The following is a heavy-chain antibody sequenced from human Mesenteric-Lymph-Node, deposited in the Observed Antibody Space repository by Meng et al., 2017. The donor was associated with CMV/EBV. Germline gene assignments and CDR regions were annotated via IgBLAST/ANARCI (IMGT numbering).Heavy chain of an antibody. V-gene: IGHV2-5*02. D-gene: IGHD1-26*01. Sequence: GFSLSTSGVGVGWIRQPPKKALEWLALIYWDDDQRYSPSLKSRLTITKDTSKNQVVLTMTNMDPVDTATYFCAHRKLVGATLYPFDIWGQGTMVTVSS. CDR3: AHRKLVGATLYPFDI. CDR1: GFSLSTSGVG. CDR2: IYWDDDQ. J-gene: IGHJ3*02.